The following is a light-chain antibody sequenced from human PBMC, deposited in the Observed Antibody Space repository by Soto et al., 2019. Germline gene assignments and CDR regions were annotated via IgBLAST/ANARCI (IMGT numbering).Light chain of an antibody. CDR2: DAS. CDR3: QQYNSYST. Sequence: DIQMTQSPSTLSASVGDRVTITCRASQSISNWVAWYQQKPGKAPKLLIYDASSLESGVPTRFSGSGSGTEFTLTIRSLQPDDFATYYCQQYNSYSTFGQGTKLEIK. CDR1: QSISNW. V-gene: IGKV1-5*01. J-gene: IGKJ2*01.